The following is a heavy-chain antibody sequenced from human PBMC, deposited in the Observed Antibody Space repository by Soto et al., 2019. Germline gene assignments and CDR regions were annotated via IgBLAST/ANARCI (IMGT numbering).Heavy chain of an antibody. CDR3: ARVPGGPMISRSAIDY. V-gene: IGHV4-31*03. Sequence: TLSPTCTVSGGFVNTGCYYWNWSRKHPGTGLEWIGYLHYSGSSYYTRSLRRRVAMSVDPSKNQFSLMLNSVTAADPAVYYRARVPGGPMISRSAIDYWGRGTLVTVSS. D-gene: IGHD3-22*01. CDR1: GGFVNTGCYY. CDR2: LHYSGSS. J-gene: IGHJ4*02.